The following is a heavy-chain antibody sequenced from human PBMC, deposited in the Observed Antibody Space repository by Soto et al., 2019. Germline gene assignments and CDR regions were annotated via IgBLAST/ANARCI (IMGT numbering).Heavy chain of an antibody. V-gene: IGHV4-4*07. CDR1: GGSMSNYY. Sequence: SETLSLTCTVSGGSMSNYYWSWIRQPAGKGLEWIGRIYTTGSTHYNPSLKSRVTLSIDMSKNQFSLKLNSVTAADTAVYYCARELPSIYEILTGHFDHSGRRTPVTVSS. CDR3: ARELPSIYEILTGHFDH. D-gene: IGHD3-9*01. CDR2: IYTTGST. J-gene: IGHJ4*02.